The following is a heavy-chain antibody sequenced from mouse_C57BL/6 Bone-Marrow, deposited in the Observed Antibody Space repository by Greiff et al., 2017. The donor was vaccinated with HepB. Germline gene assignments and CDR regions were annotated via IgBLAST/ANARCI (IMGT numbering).Heavy chain of an antibody. CDR2: IDPSDSYT. J-gene: IGHJ2*01. D-gene: IGHD3-3*01. Sequence: QVQLKQPGAELVRPGTSVKLSCKASGYTFTSYWMHWVKQRPGQGLEWIGVIDPSDSYTNYNQKFKGKATLTVDTSSSTAYMQLSSLTSEDSAVYYCARKGTGDKDYWGQGTTLTVSS. V-gene: IGHV1-59*01. CDR3: ARKGTGDKDY. CDR1: GYTFTSYW.